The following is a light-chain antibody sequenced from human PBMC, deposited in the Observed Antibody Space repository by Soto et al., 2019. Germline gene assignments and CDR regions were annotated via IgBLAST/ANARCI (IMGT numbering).Light chain of an antibody. Sequence: DIPMTQSPSTLSASVGDRVTITCRASQNIRTWLAWYQQKPGKAPKLLIYGASSLQSGVPSRFSGSGSGTEFTLTISSLQPDDFATYYCQQYNYYFGPGTKVDIK. V-gene: IGKV1-5*01. CDR3: QQYNYY. CDR2: GAS. J-gene: IGKJ3*01. CDR1: QNIRTW.